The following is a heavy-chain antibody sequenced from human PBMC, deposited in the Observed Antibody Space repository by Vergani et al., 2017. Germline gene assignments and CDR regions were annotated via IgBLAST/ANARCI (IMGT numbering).Heavy chain of an antibody. Sequence: QVQLVQSGAEVKKPGSSVKVSCKASGGTFSSYAISWVRQAPGQGLEWMGGIITIFGTANYAQKFQGRVTMTADESTSTAYMELSSRRSEDTAVYYCARAGQDIXVVPAEYYYYYMDVWSKATSVTVSS. D-gene: IGHD2-2*01. CDR1: GGTFSSYA. CDR2: IITIFGTA. J-gene: IGHJ6*03. CDR3: ARAGQDIXVVPAEYYYYYMDV. V-gene: IGHV1-69*01.